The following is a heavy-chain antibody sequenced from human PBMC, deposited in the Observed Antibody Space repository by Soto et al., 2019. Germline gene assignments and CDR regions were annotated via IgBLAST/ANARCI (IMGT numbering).Heavy chain of an antibody. CDR2: ISGSGDRT. Sequence: EVQLLESGGGLVQPGGSLRLSCGASGFIFRNFAMSWVRQAPGKGLEWVSTISGSGDRTYSADSVKGRFTISRDNSKDTLYLKMSSLRAEDTAVYYCAKEHRIFFDGAGSPGALDYWGQGTAVTVSS. D-gene: IGHD2-15*01. V-gene: IGHV3-23*01. CDR3: AKEHRIFFDGAGSPGALDY. J-gene: IGHJ4*02. CDR1: GFIFRNFA.